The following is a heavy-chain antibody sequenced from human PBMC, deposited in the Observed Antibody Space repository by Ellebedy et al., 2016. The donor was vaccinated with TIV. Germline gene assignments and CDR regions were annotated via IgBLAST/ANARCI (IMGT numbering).Heavy chain of an antibody. J-gene: IGHJ3*02. D-gene: IGHD3-16*01. CDR3: VKDRSDYPPRGGAFEI. CDR1: GFTFNNYA. Sequence: GGSLRLXCAASGFTFNNYAMNWVRQPPGKGLEWVSGVAGSGDTTYYADSVKGRFTISRDNSKNTLYLQMNSLRAGDTAVYYCVKDRSDYPPRGGAFEIWGQGTMVIVSS. V-gene: IGHV3-23*01. CDR2: VAGSGDTT.